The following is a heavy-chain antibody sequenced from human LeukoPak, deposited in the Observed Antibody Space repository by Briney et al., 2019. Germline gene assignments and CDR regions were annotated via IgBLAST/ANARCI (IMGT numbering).Heavy chain of an antibody. D-gene: IGHD3-22*01. Sequence: GGSLRLSCAASGFTVSSNYMTWVRQAPGKGLEWVSVIFDGEDTKYADSVKGRFTISRDNPKNTLYLQMDSLRVEDTAVYYCARANRGYYDHPFDCWGQGTLVTVSS. V-gene: IGHV3-53*01. CDR3: ARANRGYYDHPFDC. CDR2: IFDGEDT. J-gene: IGHJ4*02. CDR1: GFTVSSNY.